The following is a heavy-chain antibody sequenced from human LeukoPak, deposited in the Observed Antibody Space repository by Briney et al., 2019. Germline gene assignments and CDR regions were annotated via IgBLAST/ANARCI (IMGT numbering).Heavy chain of an antibody. CDR3: ARLSGASGYYGSDFDY. D-gene: IGHD3-22*01. Sequence: PSETLSLTCTVSGGSFNRYYWSWIRQPPGKGLEWIGYIYYSGSTNYNPSLKSRVSISVDTSKNQLSLKLSSVSAADTAVYYCARLSGASGYYGSDFDYWGQGTLVTVSS. J-gene: IGHJ4*02. CDR1: GGSFNRYY. V-gene: IGHV4-59*01. CDR2: IYYSGST.